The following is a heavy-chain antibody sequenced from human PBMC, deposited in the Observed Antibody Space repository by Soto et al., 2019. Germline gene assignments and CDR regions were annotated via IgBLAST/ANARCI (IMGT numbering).Heavy chain of an antibody. CDR1: GFTFNNYI. Sequence: HPGGSLRLSCSASGFTFNNYIMHWVRQAPGKGLDWVAAISSDGSSTYYAESLKGRFTISRDNSKSTMYLQMDSLRSEDTAVYYCTKARYRPRRRLYLPALVVWRQGATVAVSS. J-gene: IGHJ6*02. V-gene: IGHV3-30*04. CDR3: TKARYRPRRRLYLPALVV. D-gene: IGHD4-4*01. CDR2: ISSDGSST.